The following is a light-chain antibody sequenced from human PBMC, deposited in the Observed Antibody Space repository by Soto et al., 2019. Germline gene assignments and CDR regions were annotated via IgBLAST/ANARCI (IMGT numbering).Light chain of an antibody. CDR2: RAS. J-gene: IGKJ1*01. CDR3: QQYNPYSPWT. Sequence: DIQLTQSPSTLSGSVGDRVTITCRASHTISSWLAWYQQKPGKAPRLLIYRASTLKSGVPSRFSGSGSGTEFTLTISSLQPDDFATYYCQQYNPYSPWTFGQGTKVDIK. V-gene: IGKV1-5*03. CDR1: HTISSW.